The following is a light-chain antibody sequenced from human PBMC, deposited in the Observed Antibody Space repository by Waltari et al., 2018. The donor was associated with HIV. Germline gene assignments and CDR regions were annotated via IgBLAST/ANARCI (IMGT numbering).Light chain of an antibody. CDR1: SSDVGSYNL. V-gene: IGLV2-23*02. CDR2: EVS. Sequence: QSALTQPASVSGSPGQSITISCAGTSSDVGSYNLVSWYQQHPGKAPKLMIYEVSKRPSGVSSRFSGSKSGSTASLTISGLQSEDEADYYCASWDGSLNGWVFGGGTKLTVL. J-gene: IGLJ3*02. CDR3: ASWDGSLNGWV.